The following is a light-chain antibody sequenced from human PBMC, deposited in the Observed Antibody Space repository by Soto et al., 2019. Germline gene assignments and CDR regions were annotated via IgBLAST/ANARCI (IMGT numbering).Light chain of an antibody. V-gene: IGKV3-11*01. J-gene: IGKJ4*01. CDR2: DAS. CDR1: DSVDIY. CDR3: QQRKFWPPLT. Sequence: EVVLTQSPVTLALSPGDRATLSCRTSDSVDIYLAWYQQKPGQAPRLLIYDASNRATGIPARFSGSGSGTDFTLTISSLESEDFAVYYCQQRKFWPPLTFGGGTKVELK.